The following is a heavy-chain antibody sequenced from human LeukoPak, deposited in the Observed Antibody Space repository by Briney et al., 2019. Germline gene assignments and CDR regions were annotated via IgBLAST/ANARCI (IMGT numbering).Heavy chain of an antibody. CDR3: AKMVSSWEGYFDY. D-gene: IGHD6-13*01. CDR2: ISYDGSNK. CDR1: GFTFSSYG. V-gene: IGHV3-30*18. J-gene: IGHJ4*02. Sequence: PGRSLRLSCAASGFTFSSYGMHWVRQAPGKGLEWVAVISYDGSNKYYADSVKGRFTISRDNSKNTLYLQMNSLRAEDTAVYYCAKMVSSWEGYFDYWGQGTLVTVSS.